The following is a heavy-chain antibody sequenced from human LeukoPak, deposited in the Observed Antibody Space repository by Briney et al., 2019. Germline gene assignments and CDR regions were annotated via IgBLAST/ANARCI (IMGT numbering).Heavy chain of an antibody. CDR2: INPNSGGT. V-gene: IGHV1-2*06. J-gene: IGHJ5*02. D-gene: IGHD3-22*01. CDR3: ARDLDSSGNWFDP. CDR1: GYTFTGYY. Sequence: ASVKVSCKASGYTFTGYYMHWVRRAPGQGPEWMGRINPNSGGTNYAQKFQGRVTMTRDTSISTAYMELSRLRSDDTAVYYCARDLDSSGNWFDPWGQGTLVTVSS.